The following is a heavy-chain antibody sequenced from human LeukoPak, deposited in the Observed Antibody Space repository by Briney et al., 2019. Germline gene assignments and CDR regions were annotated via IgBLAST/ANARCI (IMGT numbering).Heavy chain of an antibody. J-gene: IGHJ1*01. V-gene: IGHV4-39*01. CDR3: ARRRYYDSTGYSD. D-gene: IGHD3-22*01. CDR2: VYYSGRT. CDR1: GGSITSSSYY. Sequence: PSETLSLTCTVSGGSITSSSYYWGWIRQPPGKGLEWIGDVYYSGRTYSSPSLKSRVAISVDASWNQFSLNLNTVTAADTAVYYCARRRYYDSTGYSDWGQGTLVTVSS.